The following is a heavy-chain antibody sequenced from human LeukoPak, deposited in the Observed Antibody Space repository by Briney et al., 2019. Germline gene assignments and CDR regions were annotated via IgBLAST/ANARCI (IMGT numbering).Heavy chain of an antibody. Sequence: GASVKVSCKASGYTFTSYGISWVRQAPGQGLEWMGWISAYNGNTNYAQKLQGRVTMTTDTSTSTAYMELRSLRSDDTAVYYCARAAPLPCSSSCSSTRERSKYYYYGMDVWGQGTTVTVSS. CDR1: GYTFTSYG. CDR3: ARAAPLPCSSSCSSTRERSKYYYYGMDV. V-gene: IGHV1-18*01. CDR2: ISAYNGNT. J-gene: IGHJ6*02. D-gene: IGHD6-13*01.